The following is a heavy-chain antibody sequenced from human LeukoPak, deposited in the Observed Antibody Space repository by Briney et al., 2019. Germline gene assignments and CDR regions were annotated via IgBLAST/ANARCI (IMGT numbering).Heavy chain of an antibody. CDR3: ARDDSSGWYPGAFDI. V-gene: IGHV4-59*01. D-gene: IGHD6-19*01. CDR2: IYYSGST. Sequence: SETLSLTCTVSGGSISSYHWSWIRQPPGKGLEWIGYIYYSGSTNYNPSLKSRVTISVDTSKNQFSLKLSSVTAADTAVYYCARDDSSGWYPGAFDIWGQGTMVTVSS. CDR1: GGSISSYH. J-gene: IGHJ3*02.